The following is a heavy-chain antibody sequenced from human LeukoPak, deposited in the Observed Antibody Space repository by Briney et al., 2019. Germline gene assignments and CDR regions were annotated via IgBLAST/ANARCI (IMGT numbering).Heavy chain of an antibody. CDR2: ISSSSSYI. Sequence: GGSLRLSCAASGFTFSSYSMNWVRQAPGKGLEWVSSISSSSSYIYYADSVKGRFTISRDNTKNSLYLQMNSLRAEDTAVYYCAREDSYYYGSGSYPFDYWGQGTLVTVSS. V-gene: IGHV3-21*01. J-gene: IGHJ4*02. CDR1: GFTFSSYS. CDR3: AREDSYYYGSGSYPFDY. D-gene: IGHD3-10*01.